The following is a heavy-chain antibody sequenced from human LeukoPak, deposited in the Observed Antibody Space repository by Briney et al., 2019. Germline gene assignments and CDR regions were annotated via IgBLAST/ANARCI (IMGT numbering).Heavy chain of an antibody. CDR1: GYNFPTFW. CDR2: IYPGDSDT. J-gene: IGHJ4*02. CDR3: ARLGQNCSSSSCHDY. D-gene: IGHD2-2*01. Sequence: GESLKISCKGSGYNFPTFWIGWVRQMPGKGLEWMGTIYPGDSDTRYSPSFQGQVTISAEKSTSTAYLQWSSLKASDTAMCYCARLGQNCSSSSCHDYWGQGTLVTVSS. V-gene: IGHV5-51*01.